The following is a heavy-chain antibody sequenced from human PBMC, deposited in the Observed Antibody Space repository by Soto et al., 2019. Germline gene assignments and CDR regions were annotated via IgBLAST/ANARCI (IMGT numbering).Heavy chain of an antibody. J-gene: IGHJ4*02. CDR2: IYHSGST. Sequence: MQLQESRPGLVKPSGNLSLTCAVSGGSISSSNWWSWVRQPPGKGLEWIGEIYHSGSTNYHPYLKSRVTISVDKSKNQLSLKLSSVTAADTAVYYWARCIAAAGPIDYWGQGTQVTVSS. V-gene: IGHV4-4*02. D-gene: IGHD6-13*01. CDR1: GGSISSSNW. CDR3: ARCIAAAGPIDY.